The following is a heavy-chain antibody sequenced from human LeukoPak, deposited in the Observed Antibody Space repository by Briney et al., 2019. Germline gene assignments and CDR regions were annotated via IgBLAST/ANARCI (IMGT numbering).Heavy chain of an antibody. V-gene: IGHV3-7*01. CDR2: TKPDGTAE. Sequence: GGSLRLSCAASGFTFRNYWMGWVRQAPGKGLEWVANTKPDGTAEYYADSVRGRFTTSRYNANNFLYLQMNSLRGEDTAVYYCARDGGLHTNFDYWGQGTLVTVSS. D-gene: IGHD2-15*01. J-gene: IGHJ4*02. CDR3: ARDGGLHTNFDY. CDR1: GFTFRNYW.